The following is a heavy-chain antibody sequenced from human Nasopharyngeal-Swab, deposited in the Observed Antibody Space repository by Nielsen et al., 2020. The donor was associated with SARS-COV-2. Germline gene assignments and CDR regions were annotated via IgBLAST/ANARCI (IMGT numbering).Heavy chain of an antibody. J-gene: IGHJ5*02. V-gene: IGHV3-23*01. CDR3: VKDSTWFDP. CDR1: GFTFSSYA. CDR2: ISSSGSTI. Sequence: GESLKISCAASGFTFSSYAMSWVRQAPGKGLEWVSYISSSGSTIYYADSVKGRFTISRDNSKNTLYLQMNSLRAEDTAVYYCVKDSTWFDPWGQGTLVTVSS.